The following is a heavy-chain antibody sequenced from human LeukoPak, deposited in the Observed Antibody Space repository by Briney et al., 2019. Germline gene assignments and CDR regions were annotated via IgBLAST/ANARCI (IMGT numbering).Heavy chain of an antibody. D-gene: IGHD1-7*01. V-gene: IGHV3-48*04. CDR1: GFTFSSYS. Sequence: GGSLRLSCAASGFTFSSYSMNWVRQAPGKGLEWVSYISSSSSTIYYADSVKGRFTISRDNAKNSLYLQMNSLRAKDTAVYYCAKDQGITGTTPLDYWGQGTLVTVSS. CDR3: AKDQGITGTTPLDY. CDR2: ISSSSSTI. J-gene: IGHJ4*02.